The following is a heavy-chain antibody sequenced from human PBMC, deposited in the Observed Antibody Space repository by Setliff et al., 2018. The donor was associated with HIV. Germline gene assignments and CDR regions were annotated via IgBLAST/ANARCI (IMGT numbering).Heavy chain of an antibody. CDR2: ISPFNGET. CDR1: GYSFSSYG. J-gene: IGHJ3*02. Sequence: ASVKVSCKASGYSFSSYGIAWVRQAPGQGLEWMGWISPFNGETNYAQKIQGRVSMTTDIPTATVYMELKSLRSDDTAVYYCVTQRGSGSDPFDIWGPGTMVTVSS. V-gene: IGHV1-18*01. CDR3: VTQRGSGSDPFDI. D-gene: IGHD6-25*01.